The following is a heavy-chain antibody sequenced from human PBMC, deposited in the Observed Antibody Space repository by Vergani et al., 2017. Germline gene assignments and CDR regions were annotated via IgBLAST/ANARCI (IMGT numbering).Heavy chain of an antibody. Sequence: EVQLVESGGGLVQPGGSLRLSCAASGFTFSSYWMSWVRQAPGKGLEWVANIKQDGSEKYYVDSVKGRFTISRDNAKNSLYLQMNSLRAEDTAVYYCASGITIFGVVKYYFDYWGQGTLVTVSS. CDR2: IKQDGSEK. CDR1: GFTFSSYW. J-gene: IGHJ4*02. V-gene: IGHV3-7*03. D-gene: IGHD3-3*01. CDR3: ASGITIFGVVKYYFDY.